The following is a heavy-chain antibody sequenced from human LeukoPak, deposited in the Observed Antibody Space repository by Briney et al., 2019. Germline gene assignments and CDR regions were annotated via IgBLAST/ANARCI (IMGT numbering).Heavy chain of an antibody. CDR2: ISSSGGNT. CDR3: ARAFGGSSTGGFDY. V-gene: IGHV3-64D*09. D-gene: IGHD6-6*01. CDR1: GFTFSNYT. Sequence: PGGSLRLSCSASGFTFSNYTMHWVRQAPGKGLEFVSGISSSGGNTYDADSVKGRFTISRDNSNATLYLQMSSLRTEDTAVYYCARAFGGSSTGGFDYWGQGTLVTVSS. J-gene: IGHJ4*02.